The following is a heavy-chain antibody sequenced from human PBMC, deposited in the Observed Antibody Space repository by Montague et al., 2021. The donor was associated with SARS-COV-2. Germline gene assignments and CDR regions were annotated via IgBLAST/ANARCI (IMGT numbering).Heavy chain of an antibody. V-gene: IGHV4-59*02. CDR2: FYSVGST. D-gene: IGHD1-14*01. J-gene: IGHJ3*02. Sequence: SETLSLTCTASGASVSSSDWGWIRQSPGKGLEWIGYFYSVGSTDYNPSLKSRDTISRDTSKNQFSLKVRSVTAADTAIYYCARETMTADAFDIWGQGTMVTVSS. CDR1: GASVSSSD. CDR3: ARETMTADAFDI.